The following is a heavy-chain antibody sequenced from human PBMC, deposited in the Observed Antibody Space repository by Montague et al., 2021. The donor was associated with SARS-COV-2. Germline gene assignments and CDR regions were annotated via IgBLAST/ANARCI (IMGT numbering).Heavy chain of an antibody. CDR2: NYHTGST. D-gene: IGHD6-19*01. V-gene: IGHV4-4*02. J-gene: IGHJ4*02. CDR3: ARKGSGWSDLAY. Sequence: SETLSLTCVVSGDTIRTDNWWTWVRLPPGKGLVWVGENYHTGSTKYKPSLKSRVSMLVDKSWNQFSLRLTSVTAAATAIYYCARKGSGWSDLAYWGQGTLVTVSS. CDR1: GDTIRTDNW.